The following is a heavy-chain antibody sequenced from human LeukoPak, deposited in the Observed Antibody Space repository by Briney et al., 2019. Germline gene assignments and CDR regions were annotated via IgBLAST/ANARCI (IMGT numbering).Heavy chain of an antibody. J-gene: IGHJ5*02. CDR2: IYYSGST. Sequence: PSEALSLTCTVSGGSISSGGYYWSWIRQHPGKGLEWIGYIYYSGSTYYNPSLKSRVTISVDTSKNQFSLKLSSVTAADTAVYYCAREWAIAAAGTRYNWFDPWGQGTLVTVSS. D-gene: IGHD6-13*01. CDR3: AREWAIAAAGTRYNWFDP. V-gene: IGHV4-31*03. CDR1: GGSISSGGYY.